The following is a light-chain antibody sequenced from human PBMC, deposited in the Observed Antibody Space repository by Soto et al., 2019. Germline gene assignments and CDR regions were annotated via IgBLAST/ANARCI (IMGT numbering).Light chain of an antibody. J-gene: IGLJ2*01. CDR3: CSYTSSNTFVV. V-gene: IGLV2-14*03. Sequence: QSALTQPASVSGSPGQSITISCTGTSSDIGGYNYVSWYQQHPSKAPKLMIYDVTNRPSGVSNRFSGSKSGNTASLTISGLQAEDEADYYCCSYTSSNTFVVFGGGTKVTVL. CDR2: DVT. CDR1: SSDIGGYNY.